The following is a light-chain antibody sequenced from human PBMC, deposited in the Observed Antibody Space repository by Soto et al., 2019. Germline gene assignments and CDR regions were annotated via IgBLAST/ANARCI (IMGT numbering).Light chain of an antibody. Sequence: QSALTQPASVSGSPGQSITISCTGTSSDFGGYNYVSWYQQHPGKAPKLMIYEVSNRPSGVSNRFSGSKSGNTASLTISGLQAEDEADYYCSSYTATRGVFGTVTKVTVL. V-gene: IGLV2-14*03. CDR3: SSYTATRGV. CDR2: EVS. CDR1: SSDFGGYNY. J-gene: IGLJ1*01.